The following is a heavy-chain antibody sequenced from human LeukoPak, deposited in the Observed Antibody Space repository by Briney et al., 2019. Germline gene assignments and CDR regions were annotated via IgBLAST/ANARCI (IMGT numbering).Heavy chain of an antibody. CDR3: ARVSGYSYGPFDF. D-gene: IGHD5-18*01. CDR1: GYRFTSYW. Sequence: PGGSLKISFKGSGYRFTSYWIGWVRPMPGKGLEWMGIIYPGDSDTRYSPSFQGQVTISADKSISTAYLQWSSLKTSDTAMYYCARVSGYSYGPFDFWGQGTLVTVSS. V-gene: IGHV5-51*01. CDR2: IYPGDSDT. J-gene: IGHJ4*02.